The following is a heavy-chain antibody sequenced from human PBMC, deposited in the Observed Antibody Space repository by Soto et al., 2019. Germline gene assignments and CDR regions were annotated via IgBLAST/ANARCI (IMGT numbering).Heavy chain of an antibody. CDR2: IYTSGST. J-gene: IGHJ4*02. Sequence: PSETLSLTCTVSGGSISSYYWSWIRQPAGKGLDLIGRIYTSGSTNYNPTLKSRVTMSVDTSKNQFSLTLRSVTAANTAVYYCARAGGDYVEAFDYWGQGTLVTVSS. CDR3: ARAGGDYVEAFDY. CDR1: GGSISSYY. V-gene: IGHV4-4*07. D-gene: IGHD4-17*01.